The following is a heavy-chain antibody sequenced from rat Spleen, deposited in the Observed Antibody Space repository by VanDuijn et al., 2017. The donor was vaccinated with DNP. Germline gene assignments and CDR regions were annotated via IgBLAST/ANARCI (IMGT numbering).Heavy chain of an antibody. D-gene: IGHD1-4*01. J-gene: IGHJ2*01. Sequence: EVQLVESGGGLVQPGRSLKLSCAASGFTFSDHGMAWGRQAPTKGLEWVASITNGGSYTYYRDSVKGRFTNSRDNADNTQYLQMDSLRSEDKATYYCVRLTITRDYFDYWGQGIVVTVSS. CDR2: ITNGGSYT. CDR3: VRLTITRDYFDY. CDR1: GFTFSDHG. V-gene: IGHV5S13*01.